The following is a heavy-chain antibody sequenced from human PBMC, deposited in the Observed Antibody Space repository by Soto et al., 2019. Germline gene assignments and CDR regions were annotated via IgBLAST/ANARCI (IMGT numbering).Heavy chain of an antibody. V-gene: IGHV4-34*01. CDR3: ARPPSRVNYYYYYGMDV. D-gene: IGHD2-2*01. Sequence: SETLSLTRAVYGGSFSGYYWSWIRQPPGKGLEWIGEINHSGSTNYNPSLKSRVTISVDTSKNQFSLKLSSVTAADTAVYYCARPPSRVNYYYYYGMDVWGQGTTVTVS. J-gene: IGHJ6*02. CDR2: INHSGST. CDR1: GGSFSGYY.